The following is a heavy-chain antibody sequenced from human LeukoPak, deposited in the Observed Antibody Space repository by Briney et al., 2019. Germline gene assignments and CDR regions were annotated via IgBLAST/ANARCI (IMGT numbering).Heavy chain of an antibody. CDR3: AAYDSGNYYCFY. D-gene: IGHD3-22*01. CDR1: GYTFTNYF. CDR2: INPSGPST. V-gene: IGHV1-46*01. Sequence: ASVKVSCKASGYTFTNYFMHWVRQAPGQGLEWMGIINPSGPSTSYAQKFQGRVTMTWDTSTSTLYMDLSSLGSEDTAVYYCAAYDSGNYYCFYWGQGALVTVSS. J-gene: IGHJ4*02.